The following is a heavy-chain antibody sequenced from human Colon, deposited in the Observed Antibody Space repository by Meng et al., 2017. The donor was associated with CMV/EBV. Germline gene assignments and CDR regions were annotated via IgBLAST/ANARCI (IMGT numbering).Heavy chain of an antibody. Sequence: GESLKISCAGSGFTFDSYSMNWVRQAPGKGLEWVSRINRDGSDTSHADSVKGRITIPRDNAKNTLYLHLNSLRDEDTAVYYCVRDGDSGGNAGFWFWGQGTLVTVSS. J-gene: IGHJ4*02. CDR2: INRDGSDT. CDR3: VRDGDSGGNAGFWF. D-gene: IGHD4-23*01. CDR1: GFTFDSYS. V-gene: IGHV3-74*01.